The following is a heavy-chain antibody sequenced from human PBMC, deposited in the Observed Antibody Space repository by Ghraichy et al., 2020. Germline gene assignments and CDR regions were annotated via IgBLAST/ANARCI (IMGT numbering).Heavy chain of an antibody. CDR3: ASSALELELLEAPHYYYYGMDV. D-gene: IGHD1-7*01. Sequence: ASVKVSCKASGYTFTSYGISWVRQAPGQGLEWMGWISAYNGNTNYAQKLQGRVTMTTDTSTSTAYMELRSLRSDDTAVYYCASSALELELLEAPHYYYYGMDVWGQGTTVTVSS. V-gene: IGHV1-18*04. J-gene: IGHJ6*02. CDR2: ISAYNGNT. CDR1: GYTFTSYG.